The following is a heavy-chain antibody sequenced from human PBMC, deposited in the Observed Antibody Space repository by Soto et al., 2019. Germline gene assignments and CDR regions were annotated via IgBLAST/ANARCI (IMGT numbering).Heavy chain of an antibody. J-gene: IGHJ4*02. V-gene: IGHV1-18*01. Sequence: ASVKGSCKASGYTFTSYGISWVRQAPGQGREWMGWISAYNGNTNYAQKLQGRVTMTTGTSTSTAYMELRSLRSDDTAVYYCARAGMYSGSYYSTPFDYWGQGTLVTVSS. CDR3: ARAGMYSGSYYSTPFDY. D-gene: IGHD1-26*01. CDR1: GYTFTSYG. CDR2: ISAYNGNT.